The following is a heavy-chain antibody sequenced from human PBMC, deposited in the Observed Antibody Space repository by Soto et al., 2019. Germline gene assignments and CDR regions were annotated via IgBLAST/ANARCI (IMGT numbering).Heavy chain of an antibody. D-gene: IGHD3-3*01. J-gene: IGHJ6*02. CDR2: IYYSGST. CDR3: ARLRSNYYYYGMDV. CDR1: GGSVSSSSYY. V-gene: IGHV4-39*01. Sequence: SETLSLSSTVSGGSVSSSSYYWGWIRQPPGKGVEWIGSIYYSGSTYYNPSLKSRVTISVDTSKNQFSLKLSSVTAADTAVYYCARLRSNYYYYGMDVWGQGTTVTVSS.